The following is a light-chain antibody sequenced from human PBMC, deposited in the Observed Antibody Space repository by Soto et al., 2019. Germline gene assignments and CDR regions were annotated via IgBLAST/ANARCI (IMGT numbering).Light chain of an antibody. CDR2: KVS. CDR1: QSLVHSDGNTY. J-gene: IGKJ4*01. CDR3: MQGTHWPLT. V-gene: IGKV2-30*02. Sequence: DVVMTQSPLSLPVTLGQPASISCRSSQSLVHSDGNTYLNWYQQRPGQSPRRLISKVSNRDSGVPDRFSGSGSGTNFTLKINRVEAEDVGVYYCMQGTHWPLTFGGGTKVEIK.